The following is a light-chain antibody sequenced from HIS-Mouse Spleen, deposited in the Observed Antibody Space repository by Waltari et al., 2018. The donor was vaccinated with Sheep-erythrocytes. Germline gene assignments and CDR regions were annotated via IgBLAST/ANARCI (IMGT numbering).Light chain of an antibody. CDR1: KLGDKY. CDR3: QAWDSSTAWV. V-gene: IGLV3-1*01. J-gene: IGLJ3*02. CDR2: QDS. Sequence: SYELTQPPSVSVSRGQTASITCSGDKLGDKYACWYQQKPGQSPVLVIYQDSKRPSGIPERFSGSNSGNTATLTISGTQPMDEADYYCQAWDSSTAWVFGGGTKLTVL.